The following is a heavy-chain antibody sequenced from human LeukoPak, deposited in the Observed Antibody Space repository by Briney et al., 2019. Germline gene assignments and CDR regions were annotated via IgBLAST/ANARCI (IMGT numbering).Heavy chain of an antibody. CDR3: ARNGNWNYVDY. D-gene: IGHD1-1*01. CDR1: GGSISSYY. V-gene: IGHV4-59*08. CDR2: IYYNGNT. Sequence: SETLSLTCTVSGGSISSYYWSWIRQPPGKGLEWIGYIYYNGNTNYIPSLKSRVTISVDTSKNQFSLRLSSVTAADTAVYYCARNGNWNYVDYWGQGTLVTVPS. J-gene: IGHJ4*02.